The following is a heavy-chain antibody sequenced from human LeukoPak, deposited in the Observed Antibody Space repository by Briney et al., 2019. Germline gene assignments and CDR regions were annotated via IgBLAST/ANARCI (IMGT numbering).Heavy chain of an antibody. V-gene: IGHV3-23*01. CDR2: ITGSSGST. D-gene: IGHD3-9*01. CDR1: GFIFSNYA. CDR3: AKWGDYDVLTGYYVSDY. Sequence: GGSLRLSCAASGFIFSNYAMSWVRQAPGKGLEWVSAITGSSGSTYYADSVKGRFTISRDNSKNTLYLQMNSLRAEDTAVYYCAKWGDYDVLTGYYVSDYWGQGTLVTVSS. J-gene: IGHJ4*02.